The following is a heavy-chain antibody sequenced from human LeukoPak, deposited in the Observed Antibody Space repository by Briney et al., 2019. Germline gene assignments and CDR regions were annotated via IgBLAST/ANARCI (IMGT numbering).Heavy chain of an antibody. CDR1: GFTFSSYA. D-gene: IGHD6-6*01. CDR3: ARDSSSQPYDAFDI. CDR2: ISYDGSNK. Sequence: PGGSLRLSCAASGFTFSSYAMHWVRQAPGKGLEWVAVISYDGSNKYYADSVKGRFTISRDNSKNTLYLQMNSLRAEDTAVYYCARDSSSQPYDAFDIWGQGTMVTVSS. J-gene: IGHJ3*02. V-gene: IGHV3-30*04.